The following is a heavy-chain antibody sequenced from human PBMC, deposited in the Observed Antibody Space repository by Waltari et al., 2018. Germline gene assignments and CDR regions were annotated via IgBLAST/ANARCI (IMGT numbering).Heavy chain of an antibody. CDR1: GYTFTDYY. CDR3: ATDQLGEGDY. CDR2: VDPEDGET. J-gene: IGHJ4*02. D-gene: IGHD1-1*01. Sequence: EVQVVQSGAEVKKPGATVKISCKASGYTFTDYYMHWIQQAPGKGLEWMGRVDPEDGETIYAEKFQDRVTITADTATDTAYMELSSLRSEDTAVYYCATDQLGEGDYWGQGTLVTVSS. V-gene: IGHV1-69-2*01.